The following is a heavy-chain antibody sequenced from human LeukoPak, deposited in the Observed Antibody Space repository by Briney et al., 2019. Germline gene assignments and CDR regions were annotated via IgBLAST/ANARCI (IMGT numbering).Heavy chain of an antibody. D-gene: IGHD1-26*01. Sequence: GGSLRLSCTASGFTFSSYTMSWIRQAPGKGLERVSYISSSGSTIYYADSVKGRFTISRDNAKNSLYLQMNSLRAEDTAVYYCARESVGATTTTFFDYWGQGTLVTVSS. CDR3: ARESVGATTTTFFDY. CDR1: GFTFSSYT. CDR2: ISSSGSTI. J-gene: IGHJ4*02. V-gene: IGHV3-11*01.